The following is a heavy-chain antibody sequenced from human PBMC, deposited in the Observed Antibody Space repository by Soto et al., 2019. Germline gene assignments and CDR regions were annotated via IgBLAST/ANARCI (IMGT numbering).Heavy chain of an antibody. V-gene: IGHV3-30*18. D-gene: IGHD6-19*01. CDR3: AKGGRQWLVSSDFNY. J-gene: IGHJ4*02. Sequence: VQLVESGGGVVQPGRSLRLSCAASGFTFSDYAMHWVRQAPGKGLEWVAVVSHDGRNTHYADSVKGRFTISRDSSKNTVSLEMTSLRATDTAGYYCAKGGRQWLVSSDFNYWGQGARVTVSS. CDR2: VSHDGRNT. CDR1: GFTFSDYA.